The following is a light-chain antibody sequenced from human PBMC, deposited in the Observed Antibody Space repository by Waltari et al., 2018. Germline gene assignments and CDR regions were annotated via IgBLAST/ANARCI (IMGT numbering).Light chain of an antibody. V-gene: IGKV1-NL1*01. J-gene: IGKJ1*01. CDR3: QQYYNSPRT. CDR2: DAS. Sequence: DIQMTQSPSSLSASVGDRVTITCRASQGISNSLAWYQQKPGKATKLLLHDASTLEGGAPSRFSGSGSRTDYTLTITSLQPEDFATYYCQQYYNSPRTFGQGTKVEIK. CDR1: QGISNS.